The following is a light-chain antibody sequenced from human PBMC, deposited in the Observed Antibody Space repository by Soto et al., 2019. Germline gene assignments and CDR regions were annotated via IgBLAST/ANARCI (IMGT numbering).Light chain of an antibody. CDR2: KAS. J-gene: IGKJ1*01. CDR1: QSISSW. CDR3: QQYNSYSRT. V-gene: IGKV1-5*03. Sequence: DIPMTQSHSTLSASVGDRVPIXCRASQSISSWLAWYQQKPGKAPKLLIYKASSLESGVPSRFSGSGSGTEFTLTISSLQPDDFATYYCQQYNSYSRTFGQGTKVDI.